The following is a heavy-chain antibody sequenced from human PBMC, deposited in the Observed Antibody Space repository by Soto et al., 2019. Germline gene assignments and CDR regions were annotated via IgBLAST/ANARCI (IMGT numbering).Heavy chain of an antibody. Sequence: ASVKVSCKASGGTFSDYAFSWVRQAPGQRLEWMGGIVPIHGMKSYAQNFQGRVTLTADESTRRVYMELSGLTSKDTAVYYCAKDRGTQMMLAVWDSWGQGTQVTVSS. D-gene: IGHD3-16*01. CDR1: GGTFSDYA. CDR3: AKDRGTQMMLAVWDS. CDR2: IVPIHGMK. V-gene: IGHV1-69*10. J-gene: IGHJ4*02.